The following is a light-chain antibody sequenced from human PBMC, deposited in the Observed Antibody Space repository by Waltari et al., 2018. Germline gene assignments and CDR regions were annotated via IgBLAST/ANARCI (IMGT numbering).Light chain of an antibody. CDR1: SNAVGVYNF. Sequence: QSALTQPASVSGSLGQSISIPRSGTSNAVGVYNFVSWFQQCPGKAPKLIIYEVTNRPSGISNRFSGSKSGNTASLTISGLQADDEADYYCSSYTASSTWVFGGGTKLTVL. J-gene: IGLJ3*02. CDR3: SSYTASSTWV. V-gene: IGLV2-14*01. CDR2: EVT.